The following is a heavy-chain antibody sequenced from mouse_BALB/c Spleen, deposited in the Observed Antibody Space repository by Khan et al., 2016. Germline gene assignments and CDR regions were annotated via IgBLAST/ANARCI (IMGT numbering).Heavy chain of an antibody. V-gene: IGHV1-9*01. CDR3: PREDLGSLFFY. D-gene: IGHD3-1*01. CDR2: ILPGTDTT. Sequence: QVQLQQSGAELMKPGASVKISCKATGYTFNSCWIEWVKQRPGHGLEWIGEILPGTDTTDYNEKFKDRGALSADTSSNTAYMQLSSLTSEDSAVYYCPREDLGSLFFYWGPWTLFPVSA. CDR1: GYTFNSCW. J-gene: IGHJ3*01.